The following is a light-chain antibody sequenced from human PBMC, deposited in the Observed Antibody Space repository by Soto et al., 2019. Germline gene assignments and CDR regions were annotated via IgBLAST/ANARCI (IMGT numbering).Light chain of an antibody. CDR2: GAS. CDR1: QSVSSSY. CDR3: QQYGSSPLWT. J-gene: IGKJ1*01. V-gene: IGKV3-20*01. Sequence: EIVLTQSPGTLSLSPGERATLSCRASQSVSSSYLAWYQQKPGQAPRLLIYGASSRATGIPDRFSGSGSGTDFTLTNSRLEPEDFAVYYCQQYGSSPLWTFGQGTKVDIK.